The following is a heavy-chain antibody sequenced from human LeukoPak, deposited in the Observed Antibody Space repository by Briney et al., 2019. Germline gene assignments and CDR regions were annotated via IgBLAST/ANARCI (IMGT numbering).Heavy chain of an antibody. D-gene: IGHD3-10*01. Sequence: PGGSLRLSCAASGFTFSRYEMNWVRQAPGKGLEWVSYISRSGDTIYFADSVKGGFTISRDNAKKSPYLQMSSLRAEDTAVYYCARDYASDYWGQGTLVTVSS. V-gene: IGHV3-48*03. J-gene: IGHJ4*02. CDR3: ARDYASDY. CDR1: GFTFSRYE. CDR2: ISRSGDTI.